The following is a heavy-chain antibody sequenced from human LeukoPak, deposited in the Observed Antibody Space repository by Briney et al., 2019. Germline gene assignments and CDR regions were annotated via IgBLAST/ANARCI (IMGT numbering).Heavy chain of an antibody. CDR2: ISYDGSNK. CDR1: GFTFSSYG. V-gene: IGHV3-30*18. J-gene: IGHJ4*02. CDR3: AKFPTLENYFDY. Sequence: GRSLRLCCAASGFTFSSYGMHWVRQAPGKGLEWVAVISYDGSNKYYADSVKGRFTISRDNSKNTLYLQMNSLRAEDTAVYYCAKFPTLENYFDYWGQGTLVTVSS. D-gene: IGHD1-1*01.